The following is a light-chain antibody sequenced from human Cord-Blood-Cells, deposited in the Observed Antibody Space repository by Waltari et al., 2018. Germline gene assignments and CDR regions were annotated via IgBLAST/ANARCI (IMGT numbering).Light chain of an antibody. V-gene: IGLV2-14*01. J-gene: IGLJ3*02. CDR1: SSDVGGYYY. Sequence: QSALTQPASVSGSPGQSITISCTGTSSDVGGYYYVFWYQQHPGKAPKLMIYDVSKRPSGVSNRFSGSKSGNTASLTISGLQAEDEADYYCSSYTSSSTWVFGGGTKLTVL. CDR3: SSYTSSSTWV. CDR2: DVS.